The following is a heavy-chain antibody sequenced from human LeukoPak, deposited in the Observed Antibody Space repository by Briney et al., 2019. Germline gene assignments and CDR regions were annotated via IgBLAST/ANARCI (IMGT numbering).Heavy chain of an antibody. V-gene: IGHV4-34*09. Sequence: SETLSLTCAVYGGSFSGYYWSWIRQPPGKGLEWIGEINHSGSTNYNPSLKSRVTISVDTSKNQFSLKLSSVTAADTAVYYCASYCSSTSCHEASAFDIWGQGTMVTVSS. CDR1: GGSFSGYY. CDR2: INHSGST. D-gene: IGHD2-2*01. J-gene: IGHJ3*02. CDR3: ASYCSSTSCHEASAFDI.